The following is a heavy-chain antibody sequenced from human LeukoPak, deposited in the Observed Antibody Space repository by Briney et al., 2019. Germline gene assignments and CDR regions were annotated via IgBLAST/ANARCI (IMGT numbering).Heavy chain of an antibody. CDR1: GFSFSTYG. J-gene: IGHJ4*02. D-gene: IGHD6-6*01. CDR2: IRYDGSNK. V-gene: IGHV3-30*02. CDR3: AKGEYSSSSQVFDY. Sequence: GALRLSCAASGFSFSTYGMHWVRQAPGKGLEWVAFIRYDGSNKFYADSVKGRFTISRDNSKNTLYLQMNSLRGEDTAVYYCAKGEYSSSSQVFDYWGQGTLVTVSS.